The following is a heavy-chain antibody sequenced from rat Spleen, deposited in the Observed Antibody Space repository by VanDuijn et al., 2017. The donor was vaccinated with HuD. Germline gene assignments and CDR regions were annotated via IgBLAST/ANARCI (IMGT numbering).Heavy chain of an antibody. CDR2: ITNTGGST. CDR3: TRDVYYGSDY. V-gene: IGHV5-31*01. CDR1: GFTFSNYD. D-gene: IGHD1-6*01. Sequence: EVELVESGGGLVQPGRSMELSCAASGFTFSNYDMTWIRQAPGKGLEWVASITNTGGSTSYPDSVKGRFTISRDNAKSTLYLQMNSLRSEDTATYYCTRDVYYGSDYWGQGVMVTVSS. J-gene: IGHJ2*01.